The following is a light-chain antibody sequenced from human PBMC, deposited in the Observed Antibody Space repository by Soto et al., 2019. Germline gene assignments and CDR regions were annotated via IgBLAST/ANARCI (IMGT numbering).Light chain of an antibody. CDR1: SSNIGAGYD. Sequence: QSALTQPPSVSGAPGQRVSISCTGSSSNIGAGYDVHWYQHLPGTAPKLLIYANNNRPSGVPDRFSGSKSGTSASLAITGLQAEDEADCYCQSYDSSRSPLYVFGTGTKLTVL. V-gene: IGLV1-40*01. CDR3: QSYDSSRSPLYV. J-gene: IGLJ1*01. CDR2: ANN.